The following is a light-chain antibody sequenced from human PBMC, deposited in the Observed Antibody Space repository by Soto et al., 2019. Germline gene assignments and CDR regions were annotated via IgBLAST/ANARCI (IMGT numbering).Light chain of an antibody. J-gene: IGKJ1*01. CDR2: STS. CDR1: QGISSY. V-gene: IGKV1-9*01. Sequence: DIQLTQSPSFLSASVGDRVTITCRASQGISSYLAGYQQQPGKATKLLIYSTSTLQCGVPSRFSGSGSGTEFALTISSLQPEDFATYYCQQLNSYPLAFGQGTKVEI. CDR3: QQLNSYPLA.